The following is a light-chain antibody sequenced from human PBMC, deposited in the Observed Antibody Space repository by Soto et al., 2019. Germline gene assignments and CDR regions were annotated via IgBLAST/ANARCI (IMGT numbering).Light chain of an antibody. CDR1: SSDVGGYQF. CDR3: ASHAGSSHAWV. CDR2: EVT. J-gene: IGLJ3*02. V-gene: IGLV2-11*01. Sequence: QAVVTQPRSVSGSPGQSVTISCTGTSSDVGGYQFVSWYQQYPGKASKVMIYEVTKRPSGVPDRFSGSKSGNTASLTVSGLQADDEADYYCASHAGSSHAWVFGGGTKVTVL.